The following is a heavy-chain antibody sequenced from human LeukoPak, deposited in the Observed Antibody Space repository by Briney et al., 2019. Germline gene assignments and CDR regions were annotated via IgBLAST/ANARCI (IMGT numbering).Heavy chain of an antibody. V-gene: IGHV4-59*01. J-gene: IGHJ4*02. CDR3: AKLYTYGYITDY. CDR2: IYYSVST. D-gene: IGHD5-18*01. CDR1: GGSIISFD. Sequence: PSETLSLTCTVSGGSIISFDWSWIRQSPGKGLEWIGFIYYSVSTSYNPSLKSRATIPVDTSQNQLFLELNSVTGAGTAVYYCAKLYTYGYITDYWGQGTLVTVSS.